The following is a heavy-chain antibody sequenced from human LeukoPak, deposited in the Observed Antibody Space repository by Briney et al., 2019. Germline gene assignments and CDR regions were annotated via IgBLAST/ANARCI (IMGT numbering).Heavy chain of an antibody. CDR1: GLTVSSNY. D-gene: IGHD2-21*02. CDR3: ARGGGAFCGGDCYRNFDF. CDR2: IYRGGST. Sequence: GGSLRLSCAASGLTVSSNYMSWVRQAPGKGLEWVAVIYRGGSTYYADSVKGRFTISRDNSKNTLELQMNSLRDEDTAVYYCARGGGAFCGGDCYRNFDFWGQGTLVTVSS. J-gene: IGHJ4*02. V-gene: IGHV3-66*02.